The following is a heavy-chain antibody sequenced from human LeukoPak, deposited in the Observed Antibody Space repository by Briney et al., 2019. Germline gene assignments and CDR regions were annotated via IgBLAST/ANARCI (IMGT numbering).Heavy chain of an antibody. Sequence: GGSLRLSCAASGFTFSSYGMSWVRQAPGKGLEWVSAISGSGGSTYYADSVKGRFTISRDNSHNTLFLQMNSLRAEDTAVYYCAKDGGISSWSFHYWGQGTLVTVSS. V-gene: IGHV3-23*01. CDR1: GFTFSSYG. CDR2: ISGSGGST. D-gene: IGHD6-13*01. CDR3: AKDGGISSWSFHY. J-gene: IGHJ4*02.